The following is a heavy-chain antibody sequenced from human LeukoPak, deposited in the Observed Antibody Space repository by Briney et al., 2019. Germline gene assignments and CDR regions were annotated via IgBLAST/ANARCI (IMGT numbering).Heavy chain of an antibody. Sequence: GASVTVSFKASGGTFSSYAISWVRQAPGQGLEWMGGIIPIFGTANYAQKFQGRVTITTDESTSPAYMELSSLRSEGTAAYYWARGEGGYQHEYYFDYWGQGTLVTVSS. J-gene: IGHJ4*02. CDR1: GGTFSSYA. V-gene: IGHV1-69*05. D-gene: IGHD6-13*01. CDR2: IIPIFGTA. CDR3: ARGEGGYQHEYYFDY.